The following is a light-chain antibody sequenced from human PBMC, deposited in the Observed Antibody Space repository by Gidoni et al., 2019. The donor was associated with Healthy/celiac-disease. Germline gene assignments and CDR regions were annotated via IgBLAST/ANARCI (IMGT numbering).Light chain of an antibody. CDR2: GAS. CDR1: QSVSSSY. J-gene: IGKJ3*01. Sequence: EIVLTQSPGTLSLSPGERATLSCRASQSVSSSYLAWYQQKPGQAPRLLIYGASSRATGIPDRFSGSGSGTDFTLTISRPEPEDFAVYYCQQYGSSPLFTFXPXTKVDIK. V-gene: IGKV3-20*01. CDR3: QQYGSSPLFT.